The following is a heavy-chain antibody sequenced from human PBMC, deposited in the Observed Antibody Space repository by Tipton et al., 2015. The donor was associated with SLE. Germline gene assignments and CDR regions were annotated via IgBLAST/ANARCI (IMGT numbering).Heavy chain of an antibody. CDR2: IYHSGRT. V-gene: IGHV4-39*02. Sequence: TLSLTCSVSGVAISNNRYYWGWIRQTPEKGLEWIGSIYHSGRTFYNPSLKSRVTISMEASKTDFSLRLTSVTAADTALYFCAHHNFDLSSWGQGTLVTVSS. J-gene: IGHJ4*02. D-gene: IGHD2/OR15-2a*01. CDR1: GVAISNNRYY. CDR3: AHHNFDLSS.